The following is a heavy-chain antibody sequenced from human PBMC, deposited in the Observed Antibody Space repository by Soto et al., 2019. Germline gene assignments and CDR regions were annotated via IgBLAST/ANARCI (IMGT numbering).Heavy chain of an antibody. D-gene: IGHD3-9*01. V-gene: IGHV3-15*01. CDR2: IKSKTDGGTT. J-gene: IGHJ4*02. CDR3: TTDGPPPYNYYDILTGYYRAALTPDY. CDR1: GFTFSNAW. Sequence: EVQLVESGGGLVKPGGSLRLSCAASGFTFSNAWMSWVRQAPGKGLEWVGRIKSKTDGGTTDYAAPVKGRFTISRDDSKNTLYLQMNSLKTEDTAVYYCTTDGPPPYNYYDILTGYYRAALTPDYWGQGTLVTVSS.